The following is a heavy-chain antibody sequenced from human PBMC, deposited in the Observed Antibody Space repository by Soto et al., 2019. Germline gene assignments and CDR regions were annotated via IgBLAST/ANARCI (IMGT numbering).Heavy chain of an antibody. CDR2: IVVGSGNT. V-gene: IGHV1-58*01. Sequence: SVKVSCKASGFTFTSSAVQRVRQARGQRLEWIGWIVVGSGNTNYAQKFQERVTITRDMSTSTAYMELSSLRSEDTAVYYCAAVGGVYWGQGTLVTVSS. J-gene: IGHJ4*02. CDR3: AAVGGVY. D-gene: IGHD3-10*01. CDR1: GFTFTSSA.